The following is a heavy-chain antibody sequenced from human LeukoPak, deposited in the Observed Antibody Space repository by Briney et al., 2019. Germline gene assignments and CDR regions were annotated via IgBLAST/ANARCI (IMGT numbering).Heavy chain of an antibody. V-gene: IGHV4-39*02. CDR2: IYYRGST. CDR3: ARDATFYDYVWGSYRYGPYNWFDP. Sequence: SETLSLTCTVSGGSISSSSYYWGWLRQPPGKGLEWMGSIYYRGSTYYNPSLKSRVTISVDTSKNQFSLMLSSVTAADTAVYYCARDATFYDYVWGSYRYGPYNWFDPWGQGTLVTVSS. D-gene: IGHD3-16*02. J-gene: IGHJ5*02. CDR1: GGSISSSSYY.